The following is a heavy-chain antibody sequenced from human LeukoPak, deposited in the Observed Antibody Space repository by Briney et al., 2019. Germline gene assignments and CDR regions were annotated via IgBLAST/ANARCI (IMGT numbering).Heavy chain of an antibody. CDR1: KFTFSHYG. Sequence: GGSLRLSCAASKFTFSHYGMHWVRQAPGKGLQWVAVIWSDGSNQYYADSVKGRFTISRDNSNNMVYLHMNSLRADDTGVYYCAKDAQRGFDYSNSLEYWGQGALVSVSP. CDR3: AKDAQRGFDYSNSLEY. D-gene: IGHD4-11*01. J-gene: IGHJ4*02. CDR2: IWSDGSNQ. V-gene: IGHV3-33*06.